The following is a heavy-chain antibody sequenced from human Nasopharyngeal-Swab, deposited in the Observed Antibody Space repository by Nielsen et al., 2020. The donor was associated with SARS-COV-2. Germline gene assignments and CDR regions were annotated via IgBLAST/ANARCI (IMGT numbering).Heavy chain of an antibody. CDR2: ISAYNGNT. CDR3: ARDLRVIVGANDAFDI. D-gene: IGHD1-26*01. CDR1: GYTFTSYG. J-gene: IGHJ3*02. Sequence: ASVKVSCKASGYTFTSYGISWVRQAPGQRLEWMGWISAYNGNTNYEQKLQGRVTMTTDTSTSTAYMELRSLRSDDTAVYYCARDLRVIVGANDAFDIWGQGTMVTVSS. V-gene: IGHV1-18*01.